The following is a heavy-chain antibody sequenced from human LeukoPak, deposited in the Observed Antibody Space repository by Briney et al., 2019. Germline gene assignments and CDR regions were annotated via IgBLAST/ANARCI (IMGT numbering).Heavy chain of an antibody. CDR2: IHYSGST. Sequence: SETLSLTCTVSGDSISGYYWSWIRQPPGKGLEWIGYIHYSGSTNYSPSLRSRVTISLDTSKNQFSLEVNSVTAADTAVYYCAREGQWLPDWFDPWGQGTLVTVSS. J-gene: IGHJ5*02. V-gene: IGHV4-59*01. D-gene: IGHD6-19*01. CDR3: AREGQWLPDWFDP. CDR1: GDSISGYY.